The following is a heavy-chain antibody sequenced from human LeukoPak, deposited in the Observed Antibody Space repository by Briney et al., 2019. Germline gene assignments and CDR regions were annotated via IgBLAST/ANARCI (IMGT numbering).Heavy chain of an antibody. CDR3: ARYCSSTSCSYFDY. V-gene: IGHV3-23*01. J-gene: IGHJ4*02. CDR1: GFTFSSYA. D-gene: IGHD2-2*01. Sequence: GGSLRLSCAASGFTFSSYAMSWVRQAPGKGPEWVSAISRSGGSTYYADSVKGRFTISRDNSKNTLYLQMNSLRADDTAVYYCARYCSSTSCSYFDYWGQGTLVTVSS. CDR2: ISRSGGST.